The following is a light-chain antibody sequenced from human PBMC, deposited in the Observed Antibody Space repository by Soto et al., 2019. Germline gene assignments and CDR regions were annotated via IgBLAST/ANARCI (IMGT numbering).Light chain of an antibody. CDR1: SGHSNYA. J-gene: IGLJ3*02. V-gene: IGLV4-69*01. Sequence: QAVVTQSPSASASLGASVKLTCTLSSGHSNYAIAWHQQQPEKGPRYLMKLNSDGSHTKGDGIPDRFSGSSSGAERYLTISGLQSEDEADYYCQTWATGIRVFGGGTKLTVL. CDR3: QTWATGIRV. CDR2: LNSDGSH.